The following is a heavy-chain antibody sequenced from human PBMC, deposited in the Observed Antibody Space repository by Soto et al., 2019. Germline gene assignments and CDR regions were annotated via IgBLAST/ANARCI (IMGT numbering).Heavy chain of an antibody. V-gene: IGHV3-33*01. Sequence: QVQLVESGRGVVQPGRSLRLSCAASGFTFSSYGMHWVRQAPGKGLEWVAVIWYDGSNKYYADSVKGRFTISRDNSKNTLYLQMNSLRAEDTAVYYCARPYSSSWSFDYWGQGTLVTVSS. CDR3: ARPYSSSWSFDY. CDR2: IWYDGSNK. J-gene: IGHJ4*02. D-gene: IGHD6-13*01. CDR1: GFTFSSYG.